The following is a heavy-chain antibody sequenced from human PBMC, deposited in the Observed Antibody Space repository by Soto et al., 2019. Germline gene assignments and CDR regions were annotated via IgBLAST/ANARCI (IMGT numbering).Heavy chain of an antibody. CDR3: TTHEEGAPWAGGVDS. Sequence: PGGSLRLSCAASGFRFRTRAMSWVRQAPGKGLEWVASIRPGGDSTYYADSVKGRFAVSRDNSNVTLYLQMDSLRVEDTAIYYCTTHEEGAPWAGGVDSWGQGTLVTV. V-gene: IGHV3-23*01. D-gene: IGHD1-26*01. CDR2: IRPGGDST. CDR1: GFRFRTRA. J-gene: IGHJ5*01.